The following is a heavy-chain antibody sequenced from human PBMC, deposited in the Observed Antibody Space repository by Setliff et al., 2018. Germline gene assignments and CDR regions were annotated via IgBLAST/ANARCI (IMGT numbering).Heavy chain of an antibody. D-gene: IGHD5-12*01. V-gene: IGHV4-59*01. CDR1: GGSISGYY. CDR2: IDYTGSP. J-gene: IGHJ4*02. Sequence: LSLTCTVSGGSISGYYWSWIRQPPGKGLEWIGNIDYTGSPSYSPSLRSRGTISVDTSNNKFSLSLSSVTAADTAVYYCARGGYNGYAVFDDWGQGALVTVSS. CDR3: ARGGYNGYAVFDD.